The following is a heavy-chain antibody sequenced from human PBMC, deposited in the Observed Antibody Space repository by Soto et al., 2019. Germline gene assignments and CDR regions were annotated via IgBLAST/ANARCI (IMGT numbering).Heavy chain of an antibody. CDR3: ARGLSTIFGISFDH. CDR1: GGSISSYY. J-gene: IGHJ4*02. V-gene: IGHV4-59*01. CDR2: IYYSGST. Sequence: SETLSLTCTVSGGSISSYYWSWIRQPPGKGLEWIGYIYYSGSTNYNPSLKSRVTISVDTSKNQFSLRLSSVTAADTAVYYCARGLSTIFGISFDHWGPGTLVTSPQ. D-gene: IGHD3-3*01.